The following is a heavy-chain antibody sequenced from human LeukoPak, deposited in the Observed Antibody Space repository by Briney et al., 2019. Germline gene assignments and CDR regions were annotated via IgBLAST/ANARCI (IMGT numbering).Heavy chain of an antibody. CDR3: AKYYDFWSGYYDI. J-gene: IGHJ3*02. Sequence: PSETLSLTCTVSGGSISIGSYYWSWIRQPAGKGLEWIGRIYTSGTNYNPSLKSRVTMSIDTSKNQFSLKLSSVTAADTAVYYCAKYYDFWSGYYDIWGQGTMVTVSS. V-gene: IGHV4-61*02. D-gene: IGHD3-3*01. CDR1: GGSISIGSYY. CDR2: IYTSGT.